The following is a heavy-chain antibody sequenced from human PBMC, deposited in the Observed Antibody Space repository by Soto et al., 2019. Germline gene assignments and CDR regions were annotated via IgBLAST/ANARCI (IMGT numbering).Heavy chain of an antibody. CDR1: GGSISSGGYS. Sequence: LSLTGAVSGGSISSGGYSWSWIRQPPGKGLEWIGDIYHSGSTYYNPSLKSRVTISVDRAKNKFSLKLSSVTAAAPAVYYCARELDNYDSSGYYFDYWGQGTLVTVSS. V-gene: IGHV4-30-2*01. J-gene: IGHJ4*02. CDR2: IYHSGST. CDR3: ARELDNYDSSGYYFDY. D-gene: IGHD3-22*01.